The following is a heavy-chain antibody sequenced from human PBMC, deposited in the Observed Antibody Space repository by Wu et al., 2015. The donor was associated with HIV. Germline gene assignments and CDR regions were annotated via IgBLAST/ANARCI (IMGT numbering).Heavy chain of an antibody. V-gene: IGHV1-69-2*01. CDR2: IDPEDGET. CDR1: GLTFKDHY. J-gene: IGHJ5*02. Sequence: EVQVVQSGAEVKRPGATVKISCKVSGLTFKDHYMHWVKQVPGKGLEWMGFIDPEDGETVYVERFQGRVTLTRDTSISTAYMELTSLRPDDTAVFYCTRGPSTTAKEVGGYWLDPWGQGTLVTVSA. D-gene: IGHD3-16*01. CDR3: TRGPSTTAKEVGGYWLDP.